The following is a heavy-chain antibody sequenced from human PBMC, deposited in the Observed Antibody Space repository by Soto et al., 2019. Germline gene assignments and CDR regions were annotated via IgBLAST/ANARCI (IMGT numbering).Heavy chain of an antibody. CDR1: GYGFTTYG. D-gene: IGHD1-26*01. J-gene: IGHJ4*02. CDR2: ISAHNGNT. CDR3: ASGRYGDY. V-gene: IGHV1-18*01. Sequence: QVHLVQSGAEVKKPGASVKVSCKGSGYGFTTYGITWVRQAPGQGLEWMAWISAHNGNTNYAQKRTGRVTVTRDTSTTTAYMELRSLRSDDTAVYYCASGRYGDYWGQGALVTVSS.